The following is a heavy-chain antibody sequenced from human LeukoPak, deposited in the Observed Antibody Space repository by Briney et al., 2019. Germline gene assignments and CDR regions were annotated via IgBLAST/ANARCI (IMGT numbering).Heavy chain of an antibody. V-gene: IGHV4-59*01. Sequence: SETLSLTCTVSGGSISSYYWSWIRQPPGKGLERIGYIYYSGSTNYNPSLKSRVTISVDTSKNQFSLKLSSVTAADTAVYYCARDRYSSSWYQSWFDPWGQGTLVTVSS. CDR1: GGSISSYY. CDR3: ARDRYSSSWYQSWFDP. D-gene: IGHD6-13*01. J-gene: IGHJ5*02. CDR2: IYYSGST.